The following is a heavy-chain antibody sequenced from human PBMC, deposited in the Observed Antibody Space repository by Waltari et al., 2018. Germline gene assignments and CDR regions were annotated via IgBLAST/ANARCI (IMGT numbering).Heavy chain of an antibody. V-gene: IGHV3-23*01. Sequence: SASGFTISNYAINWVRQAPGKGLAWVSVITAIVNITHYADSVKGRFTISRDNSKNEVYLQMNSLRAGDTAVYFCAREGVAGTCDYWGQGTLVTVSS. J-gene: IGHJ4*02. CDR2: ITAIVNIT. CDR3: AREGVAGTCDY. D-gene: IGHD6-19*01. CDR1: GFTISNYA.